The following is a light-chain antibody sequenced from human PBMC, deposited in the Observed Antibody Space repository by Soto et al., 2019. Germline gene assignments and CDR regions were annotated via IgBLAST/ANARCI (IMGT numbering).Light chain of an antibody. J-gene: IGKJ4*01. CDR3: QQYRGLA. V-gene: IGKV3-15*01. CDR2: GAS. Sequence: EIVMTQSPATLSVSPGERATLSCRASQSISNDLAWYQQKPGQAPRLLIYGASTRATGIPARFSGSGSGTEFTLTISSLQSEDFAVYYCQQYRGLAFGGGTKVEIK. CDR1: QSISND.